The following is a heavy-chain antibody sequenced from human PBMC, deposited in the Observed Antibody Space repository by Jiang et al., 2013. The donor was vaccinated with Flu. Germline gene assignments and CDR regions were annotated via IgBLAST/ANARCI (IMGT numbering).Heavy chain of an antibody. Sequence: PGLVKPSGTLSLTCAVSGGSISSSNWWSWVRQPPGKGLEWIGEIYHSGSTNYNPSLKSRVTISVDKSKNQFSLKLSSVTAADTAVYYCARARLSEVRGVHPAPLDYWGQGTLVTVSS. CDR1: GGSISSSNW. J-gene: IGHJ4*02. D-gene: IGHD3-10*01. CDR3: ARARLSEVRGVHPAPLDY. CDR2: IYHSGST. V-gene: IGHV4-4*02.